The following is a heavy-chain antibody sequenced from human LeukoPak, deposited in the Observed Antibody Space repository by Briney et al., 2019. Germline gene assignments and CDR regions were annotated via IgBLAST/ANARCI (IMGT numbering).Heavy chain of an antibody. J-gene: IGHJ4*02. CDR3: ARGDLEWLYYFDY. CDR2: INAGNGNT. V-gene: IGHV1-3*01. Sequence: ASVTVSCKASGYTFTSYAMHWVRQAPGQRLEWMGWINAGNGNTKYSQKFQGRVTITRDTSASTAYMELSSLRSEDTAVYYCARGDLEWLYYFDYWGQGTLVTVSS. CDR1: GYTFTSYA. D-gene: IGHD3-3*01.